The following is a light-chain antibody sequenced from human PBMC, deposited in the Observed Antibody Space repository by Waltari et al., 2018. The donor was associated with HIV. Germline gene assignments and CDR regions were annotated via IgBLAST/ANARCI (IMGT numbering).Light chain of an antibody. J-gene: IGLJ1*01. CDR3: SSYTSSSTVYV. CDR1: SSDVGGYNY. V-gene: IGLV2-14*01. Sequence: QSALTQPASVSGSPGQSITISCTGTSSDVGGYNYVSWYQQHPGKAPKLMIYDVSNRPSGVSNRFSGSKDGNTASLTISGLQAEDEADYYCSSYTSSSTVYVFGSGTKVTVL. CDR2: DVS.